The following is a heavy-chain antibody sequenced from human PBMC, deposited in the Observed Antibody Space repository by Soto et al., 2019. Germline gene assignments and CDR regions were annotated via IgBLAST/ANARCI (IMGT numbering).Heavy chain of an antibody. CDR2: IYYSGST. Sequence: SETLSLTCTVSGGSISSYYWSWIRQPPGKGLEWIGYIYYSGSTNYNPSLKSRVTISVDTSKNQFSLKLSSVTAADTDVYYCARHAPTVTLFDYWGQGTLVTVSS. CDR3: ARHAPTVTLFDY. CDR1: GGSISSYY. V-gene: IGHV4-59*08. D-gene: IGHD4-4*01. J-gene: IGHJ4*02.